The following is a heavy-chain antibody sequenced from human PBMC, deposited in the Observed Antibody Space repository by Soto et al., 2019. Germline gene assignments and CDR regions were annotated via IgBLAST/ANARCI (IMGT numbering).Heavy chain of an antibody. CDR3: ARLRRMTAITVSYYFDY. V-gene: IGHV4-59*01. Sequence: SETLSLTCTVSGDSISSFYWSWVRQPRGKGLEWIGYIYYSGSTSYNPSLESRVTISVDTSENQFSLKLSSVTAADTAVYYCARLRRMTAITVSYYFDYWGQGTLVTVSS. D-gene: IGHD4-4*01. J-gene: IGHJ4*02. CDR1: GDSISSFY. CDR2: IYYSGST.